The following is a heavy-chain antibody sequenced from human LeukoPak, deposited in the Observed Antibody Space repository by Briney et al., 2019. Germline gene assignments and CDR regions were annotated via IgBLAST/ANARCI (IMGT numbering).Heavy chain of an antibody. J-gene: IGHJ3*02. D-gene: IGHD6-25*01. CDR1: GGSFSSYY. CDR2: IYHSGST. CDR3: ARVELSSEGTLAAAAAFDI. Sequence: SETLSLTCAVYGGSFSSYYWSWIRQPPGKGLEWIGEIYHSGSTNYNPSLKSRVTISVDKSKNQFSLKLSSVTAADTAVYYCARVELSSEGTLAAAAAFDIWGQGTMVTVSS. V-gene: IGHV4-34*01.